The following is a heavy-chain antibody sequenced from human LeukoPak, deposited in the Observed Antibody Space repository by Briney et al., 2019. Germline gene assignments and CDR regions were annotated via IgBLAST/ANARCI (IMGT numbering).Heavy chain of an antibody. CDR1: GGSLSSYY. J-gene: IGHJ4*02. V-gene: IGHV4-4*07. CDR2: IYTSGST. Sequence: PQTLSLTCTVSGGSLSSYYCSWIRQPAGKGLEWIGRIYTSGSTNYNPSLNSRVTMSVETSKNQFSLKLSSVTAADTAVYYCARGIWLAPFDYWGQGTLVTVSS. CDR3: ARGIWLAPFDY. D-gene: IGHD6-19*01.